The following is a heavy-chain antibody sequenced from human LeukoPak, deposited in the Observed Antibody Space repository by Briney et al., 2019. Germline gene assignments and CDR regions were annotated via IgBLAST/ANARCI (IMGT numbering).Heavy chain of an antibody. D-gene: IGHD3-10*01. V-gene: IGHV3-23*01. J-gene: IGHJ4*02. CDR1: GLPFSSYA. CDR3: AKDYYGSGSYFDY. CDR2: ISGSGGST. Sequence: GGSLRLSCAASGLPFSSYAMRWVRHAPGKGLEWVSAISGSGGSTYYADSVKRRFTISRDNYKNTLYLQMNSLRAEDTVVYYCAKDYYGSGSYFDYWGQGTLVTVSS.